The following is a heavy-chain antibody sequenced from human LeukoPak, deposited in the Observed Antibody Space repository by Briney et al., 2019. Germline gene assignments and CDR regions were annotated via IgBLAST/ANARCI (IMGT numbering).Heavy chain of an antibody. CDR3: VRGNYDNRGYSNAFDI. J-gene: IGHJ3*02. CDR2: IYYNGNT. D-gene: IGHD3-22*01. CDR1: GASISSSY. Sequence: SETLSLTCTVSGASISSSYWSWVRQPPGKRLEWIGYIYYNGNTNSNPSLKSRVTISADTSKNQFSLKLSSVTAADTAIYYCVRGNYDNRGYSNAFDIWGQGTMVTVSS. V-gene: IGHV4-59*01.